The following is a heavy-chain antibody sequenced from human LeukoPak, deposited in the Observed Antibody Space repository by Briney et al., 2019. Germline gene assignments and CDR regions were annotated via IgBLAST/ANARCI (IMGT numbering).Heavy chain of an antibody. Sequence: SSETLSLTCTVSGGSISSYYWSWIRQPPGKGLEWIGYIYYSGSTNYNPSLKSRVTMSVDTSKNQFSLTLSSVTAADTAVYYCARSRYDILTGLLGHFDYWGQGTLVTVSS. V-gene: IGHV4-59*01. CDR3: ARSRYDILTGLLGHFDY. CDR2: IYYSGST. J-gene: IGHJ4*02. CDR1: GGSISSYY. D-gene: IGHD3-9*01.